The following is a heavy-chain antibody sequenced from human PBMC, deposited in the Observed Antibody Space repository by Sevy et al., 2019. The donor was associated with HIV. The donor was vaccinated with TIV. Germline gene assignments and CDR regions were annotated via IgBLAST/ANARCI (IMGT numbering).Heavy chain of an antibody. CDR1: GFAFRSYA. V-gene: IGHV3-30*04. J-gene: IGHJ4*01. CDR3: ARDGGYSIKWYPLY. Sequence: GGSLRLSCAASGFAFRSYAMHWRRQAPGKGPEWVVVVSYEGTEAFYAASVEGRFTISRDNSKNMLSLQINRLRPEDTAVYYCARDGGYSIKWYPLYWGHGTQVTVSS. CDR2: VSYEGTEA. D-gene: IGHD6-13*01.